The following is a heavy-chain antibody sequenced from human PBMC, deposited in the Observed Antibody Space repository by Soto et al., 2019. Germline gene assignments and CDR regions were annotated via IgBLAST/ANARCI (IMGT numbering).Heavy chain of an antibody. Sequence: TGGSLRLSCAASGFAVSSKYITWVRQAPGKGLEWVSVIYGGGTTYYADSVKGRFTISRDTSKNTLYLQMNSLRAEDTAVYYCVQTTGWPGFDFWGQGTLVTVSS. D-gene: IGHD6-19*01. V-gene: IGHV3-53*01. CDR1: GFAVSSKY. CDR3: VQTTGWPGFDF. J-gene: IGHJ4*02. CDR2: IYGGGTT.